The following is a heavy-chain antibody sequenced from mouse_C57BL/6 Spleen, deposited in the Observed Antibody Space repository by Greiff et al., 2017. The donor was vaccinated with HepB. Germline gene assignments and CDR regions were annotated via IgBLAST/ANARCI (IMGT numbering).Heavy chain of an antibody. CDR1: GFTFSDYY. CDR2: ISNGGGST. J-gene: IGHJ3*01. D-gene: IGHD1-1*01. Sequence: EVKVEESGGGLVQPGGSLKLSCAASGFTFSDYYMYWVRQTPEKRLEWVAYISNGGGSTYYPDTVKGRFTISCGNAKNTLYLQMSRLKSEDTAMYYCARDYYSSSPFAYWGQGTLVTVSA. V-gene: IGHV5-12*01. CDR3: ARDYYSSSPFAY.